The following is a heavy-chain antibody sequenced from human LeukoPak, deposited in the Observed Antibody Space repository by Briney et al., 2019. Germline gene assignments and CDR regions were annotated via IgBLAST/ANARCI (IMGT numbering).Heavy chain of an antibody. CDR3: ARDDSITMIGPDY. CDR2: ISSSSSYI. CDR1: GFTFSSYS. D-gene: IGHD3-22*01. Sequence: GGSLRLSCAASGFTFSSYSMNWVRQAPGKGLEWVSSISSSSSYIYYADSVKGRFTISRDNAKNSLYLQMNSLRAEDTAVYYCARDDSITMIGPDYWGQGTLVTVSP. V-gene: IGHV3-21*01. J-gene: IGHJ4*02.